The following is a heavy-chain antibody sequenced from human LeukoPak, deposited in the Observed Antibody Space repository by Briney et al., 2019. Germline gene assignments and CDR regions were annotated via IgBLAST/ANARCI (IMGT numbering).Heavy chain of an antibody. V-gene: IGHV4-4*02. CDR1: GGSISSSNW. CDR3: ASSGDSSGKDY. CDR2: IYHSGST. J-gene: IGHJ4*02. Sequence: PSGTLSLTCAVSGGSISSSNWWSWVRQPPGKGLEWIGEIYHSGSTNYNPSLKSRVTISVDTSKNQFSLKLSSVTALDTAVYYCASSGDSSGKDYWGQGTLVTVSS. D-gene: IGHD1-26*01.